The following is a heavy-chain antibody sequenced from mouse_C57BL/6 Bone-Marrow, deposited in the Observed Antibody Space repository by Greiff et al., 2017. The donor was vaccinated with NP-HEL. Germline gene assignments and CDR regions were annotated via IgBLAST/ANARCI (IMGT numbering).Heavy chain of an antibody. CDR3: ARHRVKRWYFDV. CDR2: ISSGGSYT. D-gene: IGHD2-2*01. J-gene: IGHJ1*03. V-gene: IGHV5-6*01. CDR1: GFTFSSYG. Sequence: EVQVVESGGDLVKPGGSLKLSCAASGFTFSSYGMSWVRQTPDKRLEWVATISSGGSYTYYPDSVKGRFTISRDNAKNTLYLQMSSLKSEDTAMYYCARHRVKRWYFDVWGTGTTVTVSS.